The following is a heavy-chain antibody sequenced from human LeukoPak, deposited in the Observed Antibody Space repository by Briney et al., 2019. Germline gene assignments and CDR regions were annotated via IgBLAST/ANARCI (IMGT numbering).Heavy chain of an antibody. CDR3: AREAKVGGALQY. CDR2: INTDGSFT. J-gene: IGHJ4*02. Sequence: GGSLSLSSAASGFTFSVSWTDRVRQAPGKGLVWVSRINTDGSFTRYADPVQGRFTISRDTAKNTLFLQVNSLRAEDTAVYYCAREAKVGGALQYWGQGILVTVSS. CDR1: GFTFSVSW. D-gene: IGHD1-26*01. V-gene: IGHV3-74*01.